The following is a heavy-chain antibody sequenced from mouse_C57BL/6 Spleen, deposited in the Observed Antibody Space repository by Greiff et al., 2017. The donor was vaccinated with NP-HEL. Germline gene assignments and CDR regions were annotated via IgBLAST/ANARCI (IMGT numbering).Heavy chain of an antibody. CDR3: ASYRNLFDAMDY. CDR1: GYTFTSYW. CDR2: IYPGSGST. Sequence: QVQLQQPGAELVKPGASVKMSCKASGYTFTSYWLTWVKQRPGQGLEWIGDIYPGSGSTNYNEKFKSKATLTVDTSSSTAYMQLSSLTSEDSAVYYCASYRNLFDAMDYWGQGTSVTVSS. V-gene: IGHV1-55*01. J-gene: IGHJ4*01.